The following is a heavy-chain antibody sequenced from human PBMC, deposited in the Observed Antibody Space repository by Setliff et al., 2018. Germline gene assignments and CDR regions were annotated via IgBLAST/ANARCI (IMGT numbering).Heavy chain of an antibody. J-gene: IGHJ4*02. CDR3: ARGPLDFVVVPAAAKFDY. Sequence: ASVKVSCKASGYTFTAYYIHWVRQAPGQGLEWMGWINPNAGNTNYIQKFQGRVTRTRDTSISTGSMELSRLRSDDTAVYYCARGPLDFVVVPAAAKFDYWGQGTLVTVSS. D-gene: IGHD2-2*01. CDR2: INPNAGNT. V-gene: IGHV1-2*02. CDR1: GYTFTAYY.